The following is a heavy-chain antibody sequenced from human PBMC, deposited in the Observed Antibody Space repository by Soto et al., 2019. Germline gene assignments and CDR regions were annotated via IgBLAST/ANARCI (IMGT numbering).Heavy chain of an antibody. CDR3: AKDLNSLPLRPSVY. CDR1: GFTFSSYA. Sequence: PGGSLRLSCAASGFTFSSYAMSWVRQAPGKGLEWVSAISGSGGSTYYADSVKGRFTISRDNSKNTLYLQMNSLRAEDTAVYYCAKDLNSLPLRPSVYWGQGTLVTVSS. J-gene: IGHJ4*02. CDR2: ISGSGGST. V-gene: IGHV3-23*01. D-gene: IGHD1-7*01.